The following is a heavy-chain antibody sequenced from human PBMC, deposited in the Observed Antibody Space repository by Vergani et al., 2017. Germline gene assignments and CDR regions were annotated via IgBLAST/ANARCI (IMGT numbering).Heavy chain of an antibody. CDR2: FRVSEGSK. D-gene: IGHD4-11*01. J-gene: IGHJ4*02. V-gene: IGHV3-23*01. Sequence: EVQLLESGGGWVHPGGSLRLSWAASGFTFSSYAIGGFRQAPGKGLKWVPAFRVSEGSKYYADSVKGRFTISRDNPKNPLYLQMNSLRAEDTAVYYCAKEFLDYILSPFDYWGQGTLVTVSS. CDR1: GFTFSSYA. CDR3: AKEFLDYILSPFDY.